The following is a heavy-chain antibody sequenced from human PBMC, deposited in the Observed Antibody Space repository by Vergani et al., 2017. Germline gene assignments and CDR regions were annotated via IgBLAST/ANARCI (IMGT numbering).Heavy chain of an antibody. CDR2: IWYDGSKE. D-gene: IGHD2-8*01. Sequence: VQMVESGGGLVKPGGSLRLSCVASGFTFSHYSMNWVRQAPGKGLEWVAFIWYDGSKEYYADSVKGRFTISRDNSKITLYLQMNNLRAADTAVYYCARSGYCAHGVCYMTYYYYMDVWGKGTAVTVSS. J-gene: IGHJ6*03. CDR3: ARSGYCAHGVCYMTYYYYMDV. CDR1: GFTFSHYS. V-gene: IGHV3-33*08.